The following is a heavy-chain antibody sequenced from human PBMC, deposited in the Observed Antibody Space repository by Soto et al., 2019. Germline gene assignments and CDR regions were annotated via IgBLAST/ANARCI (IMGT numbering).Heavy chain of an antibody. Sequence: QVQLVQSGAEVVKPGASVRLSRKASGYTFSNFYIHWVRQAPGQGLEWMAIINPNGGSTNYAQKFQGRVTTTRDTSATTVYMELSSLRSEDTAVYYCGRGLAAGDYWGQGALVTVSS. CDR1: GYTFSNFY. CDR2: INPNGGST. D-gene: IGHD6-19*01. J-gene: IGHJ4*02. V-gene: IGHV1-46*03. CDR3: GRGLAAGDY.